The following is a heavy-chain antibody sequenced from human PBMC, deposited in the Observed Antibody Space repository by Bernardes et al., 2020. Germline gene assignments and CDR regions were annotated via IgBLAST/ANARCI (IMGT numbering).Heavy chain of an antibody. CDR2: IGTAGDT. V-gene: IGHV3-13*01. CDR1: GFTFSSYD. Sequence: GGSLRLSCAASGFTFSSYDMHWVRQATGKGLEWVSAIGTAGDTYYPGSVKGRFTISRENAKNSLYLQMNSLRAGDTAVYYCARSYGDYPISSGWYGEYFQHWGQGTLVTVSS. D-gene: IGHD4-17*01. CDR3: ARSYGDYPISSGWYGEYFQH. J-gene: IGHJ1*01.